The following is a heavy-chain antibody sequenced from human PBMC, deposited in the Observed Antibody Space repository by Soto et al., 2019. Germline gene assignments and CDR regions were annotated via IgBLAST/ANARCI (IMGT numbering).Heavy chain of an antibody. Sequence: PSETLSLTCSDSGGSISNHNWGWIRLPPGKGLEWIGYIRDDGSTSYNPSLSSRVTMSLDTSKKEFSLKLTSVTAADTAVYYCAREAYYDILTGYPPAGNMDVWGQGTTVTVSS. D-gene: IGHD3-9*01. CDR2: IRDDGST. J-gene: IGHJ6*02. CDR3: AREAYYDILTGYPPAGNMDV. CDR1: GGSISNHN. V-gene: IGHV4-59*11.